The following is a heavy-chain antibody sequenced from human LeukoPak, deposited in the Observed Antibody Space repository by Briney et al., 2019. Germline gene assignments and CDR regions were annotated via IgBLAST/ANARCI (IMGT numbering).Heavy chain of an antibody. V-gene: IGHV1-8*01. J-gene: IGHJ6*03. Sequence: VASVKVSCTASGYTFTSYDINWVRQAPGQGLEWIGWMNPNSGNTGYAQKFQGRVTMTRDTSISTAYMELSSLRAEDTAVYYCARGPTRPYYYYYMDVWGKGTTVTVSS. CDR2: MNPNSGNT. CDR3: ARGPTRPYYYYYMDV. D-gene: IGHD6-6*01. CDR1: GYTFTSYD.